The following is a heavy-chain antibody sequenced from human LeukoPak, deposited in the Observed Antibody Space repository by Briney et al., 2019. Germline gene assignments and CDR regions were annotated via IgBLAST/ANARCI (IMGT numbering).Heavy chain of an antibody. D-gene: IGHD3-22*01. Sequence: PGGSLRLSCAASGFTVADYAMHWVRQAPGKGLEWVSGISWIRGSIDYADSAKGRFTTSRDSAKHSLYLQMNSLRAEYTALYYCAKGRPYDSSGYYDAFDIWGQRTMVTVSS. V-gene: IGHV3-9*01. CDR1: GFTVADYA. J-gene: IGHJ3*02. CDR2: ISWIRGSI. CDR3: AKGRPYDSSGYYDAFDI.